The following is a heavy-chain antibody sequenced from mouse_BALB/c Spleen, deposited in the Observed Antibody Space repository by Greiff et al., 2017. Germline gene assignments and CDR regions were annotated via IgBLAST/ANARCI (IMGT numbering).Heavy chain of an antibody. Sequence: EVQGVESGGGLVKPGGSLKLSCAASGFTFSDYYMYWVRQTPEKRLEWVATISDGGSYTYYPDSVKGRFTISRDNAKNNLYLQMSSLKSEDTAMYYCARDGDYGSSWDYWGQGTTLTVSS. CDR3: ARDGDYGSSWDY. CDR2: ISDGGSYT. J-gene: IGHJ2*01. CDR1: GFTFSDYY. V-gene: IGHV5-4*02. D-gene: IGHD1-1*01.